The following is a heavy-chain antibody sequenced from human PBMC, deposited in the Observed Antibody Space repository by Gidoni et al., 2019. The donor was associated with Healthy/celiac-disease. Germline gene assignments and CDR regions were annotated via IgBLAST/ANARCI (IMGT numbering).Heavy chain of an antibody. V-gene: IGHV2-26*01. J-gene: IGHJ6*02. CDR2: IFSNNEK. CDR1: VFSLSNARIG. Sequence: QVTLKESGPVLVKPTETLTLTCTVSVFSLSNARIGVSWIRQPPGKALEWLAHIFSNNEKSYSTSLKSRLTISKDTSKSQVVLTMTNMDPVDTATYYCARIRVPLKLYPDYYYYYGMDVWGQGTTVTVSS. CDR3: ARIRVPLKLYPDYYYYYGMDV. D-gene: IGHD1-7*01.